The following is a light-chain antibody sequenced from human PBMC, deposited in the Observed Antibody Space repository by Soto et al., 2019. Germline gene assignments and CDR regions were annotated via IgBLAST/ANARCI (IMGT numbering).Light chain of an antibody. CDR1: QSISTW. CDR3: QQAYSVPYT. Sequence: DIQMTQSPSTLSASVGDRVTITCRASQSISTWLAWYQQKPGKAPKLLIYKASSLESGAPSRFSGGGSGTDFTLTISSLQPEDFATFYCQQAYSVPYTFGQGTKVDIK. CDR2: KAS. V-gene: IGKV1-5*03. J-gene: IGKJ2*01.